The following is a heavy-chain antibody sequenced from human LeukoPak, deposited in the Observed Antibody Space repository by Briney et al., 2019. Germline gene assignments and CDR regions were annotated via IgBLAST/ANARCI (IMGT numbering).Heavy chain of an antibody. V-gene: IGHV3-33*01. CDR1: GFTFRSYG. J-gene: IGHJ4*02. Sequence: GGSLRLSCTASGFTFRSYGMHWVRQAPGKGLEWVAVIWYDGSNKYYADSVKGRFTISRDNSKNTLYLQMNSLRAEDTAVYYCAREQDYDILTGPGDYWGQGTLVTVSS. CDR3: AREQDYDILTGPGDY. CDR2: IWYDGSNK. D-gene: IGHD3-9*01.